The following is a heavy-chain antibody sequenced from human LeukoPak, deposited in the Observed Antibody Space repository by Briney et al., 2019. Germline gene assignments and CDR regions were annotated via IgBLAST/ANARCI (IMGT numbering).Heavy chain of an antibody. CDR3: ARAGSGSLPLPDY. Sequence: ASVKVSCKVSGGTFSSYAISWVRQAPGQGLEWMGGIIPIFGTANYAQKFQGRVTITADESTSTAYMELSSLRSEDTAVYYCARAGSGSLPLPDYWGQGTLVTVSS. CDR2: IIPIFGTA. J-gene: IGHJ4*02. V-gene: IGHV1-69*13. D-gene: IGHD1-26*01. CDR1: GGTFSSYA.